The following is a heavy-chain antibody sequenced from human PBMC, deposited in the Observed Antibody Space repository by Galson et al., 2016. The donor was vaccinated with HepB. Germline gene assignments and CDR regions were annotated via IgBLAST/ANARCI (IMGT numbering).Heavy chain of an antibody. CDR1: GGSISSSNW. CDR2: IYHTGKT. J-gene: IGHJ6*02. V-gene: IGHV4-4*02. Sequence: SETLSLTCAVSGGSISSSNWWSWVRQPPGKGLEWTGEIYHTGKTHYKPSLTSRVIISLDMSKNQVSLKLTSVTVADTAVYYCAKVRSGRFFSMDVWGQGTTVTVSS. CDR3: AKVRSGRFFSMDV. D-gene: IGHD1-26*01.